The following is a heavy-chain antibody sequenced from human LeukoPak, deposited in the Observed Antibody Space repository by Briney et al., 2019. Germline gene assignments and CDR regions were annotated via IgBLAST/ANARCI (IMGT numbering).Heavy chain of an antibody. J-gene: IGHJ4*02. Sequence: ASVKVSCKASGGTFSSYAISWVRQAPGRGLEWMGRIIPTLEIANYAQKFQGRVTITADKSTSTAYMELSSPRPEDTAVYYCARVISGTWLWFWGQGTLVTVSS. V-gene: IGHV1-69*04. D-gene: IGHD1-14*01. CDR1: GGTFSSYA. CDR3: ARVISGTWLWF. CDR2: IIPTLEIA.